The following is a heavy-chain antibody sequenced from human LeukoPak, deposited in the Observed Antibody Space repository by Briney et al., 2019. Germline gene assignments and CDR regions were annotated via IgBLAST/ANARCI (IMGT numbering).Heavy chain of an antibody. D-gene: IGHD6-19*01. CDR1: DGSFSGYY. CDR2: INHSGST. CDR3: ARAGYSSGWYPFDY. Sequence: SETLSLTCAVYDGSFSGYYWSWIRQPPGKGLEWIGEINHSGSTNYNPSLKSRVTISVDTSKNQFSLKLSSVTAADTAVYYCARAGYSSGWYPFDYWGQGTLVTVSS. J-gene: IGHJ4*02. V-gene: IGHV4-34*01.